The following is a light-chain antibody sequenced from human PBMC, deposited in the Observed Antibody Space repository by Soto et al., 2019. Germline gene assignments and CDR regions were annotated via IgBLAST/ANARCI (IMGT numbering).Light chain of an antibody. J-gene: IGLJ2*01. V-gene: IGLV1-44*01. CDR1: RSNIGKNT. CDR2: TPN. Sequence: QSVLTQPPSMSASPGQTITISCSGARSNIGKNTLNWFQQPKGSAPTLLISTPNHRPSGVCDRFSASKSGTSASLTISGLRSDDEADYYCAAWDDILNIVVFGGGTKVTVL. CDR3: AAWDDILNIVV.